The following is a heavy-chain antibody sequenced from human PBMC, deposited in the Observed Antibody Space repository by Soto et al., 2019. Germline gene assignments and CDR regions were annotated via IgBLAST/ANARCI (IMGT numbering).Heavy chain of an antibody. CDR2: IYYSGST. Sequence: SETLSLTCTVSGGSISSGDYYWSWIRQPPGKDLEWIGYIYYSGSTYYNPSLKSRVTISVDTSKNQFSLKLCSVTAAAAAVYYCARAVAYGERCEYFDYWGQGTLVTVSS. CDR1: GGSISSGDYY. D-gene: IGHD4-17*01. V-gene: IGHV4-30-4*01. J-gene: IGHJ4*02. CDR3: ARAVAYGERCEYFDY.